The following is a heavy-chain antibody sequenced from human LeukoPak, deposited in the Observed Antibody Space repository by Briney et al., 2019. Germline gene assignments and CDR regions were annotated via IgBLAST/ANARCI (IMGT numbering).Heavy chain of an antibody. J-gene: IGHJ4*02. CDR3: ARAASGTTVTALDY. V-gene: IGHV3-23*01. CDR1: GFTFSSYA. D-gene: IGHD4-17*01. Sequence: GGSLRLSCAASGFTFSSYAMSWVRQAPGKGLEWVSAISGSGGSTYYADSVKGRFTISRDNSKNTLYLQMNGLRAEDTAVYYCARAASGTTVTALDYWGQGTLVTVSS. CDR2: ISGSGGST.